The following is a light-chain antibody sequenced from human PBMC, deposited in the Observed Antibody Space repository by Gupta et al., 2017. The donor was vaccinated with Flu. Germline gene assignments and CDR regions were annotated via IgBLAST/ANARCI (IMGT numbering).Light chain of an antibody. Sequence: GDRVTITCRGRQGFRIHFNWCRKKPGTIPHLMIYSTPNFHGGVPSRFSGGGSGTDFHITISSLQPEVIAFYHGQRTDNALRWTFGPVTKVEIK. CDR1: QGFRIH. J-gene: IGKJ1*01. V-gene: IGKV1-27*01. CDR3: QRTDNALRWT. CDR2: STP.